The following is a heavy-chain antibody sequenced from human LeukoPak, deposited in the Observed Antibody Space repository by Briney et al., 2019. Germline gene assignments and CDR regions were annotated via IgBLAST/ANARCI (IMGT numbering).Heavy chain of an antibody. Sequence: SETLSLTCTVSGGSISSGGYYWSWIRQHPGKGLEWIGYIYYSGSTYYNPSLKSRVTISVDTSKNQFSLKLSSVTAADTAVYYCAREVIVPAAIRPKYYFDYWGLGTLVTVSS. CDR1: GGSISSGGYY. CDR3: AREVIVPAAIRPKYYFDY. D-gene: IGHD2-2*02. CDR2: IYYSGST. V-gene: IGHV4-31*03. J-gene: IGHJ4*02.